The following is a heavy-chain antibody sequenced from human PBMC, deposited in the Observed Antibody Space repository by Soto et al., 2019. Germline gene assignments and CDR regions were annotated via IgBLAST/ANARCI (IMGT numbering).Heavy chain of an antibody. CDR1: GGSFSGYY. V-gene: IGHV4-34*01. D-gene: IGHD3-3*02. Sequence: SEPLSVTCSVDGGSFSGYYSICILQPPGKGLEWIGSIYHSGNTYYNPALKSRVTISLDTSKNQFSLKLTSVTAADTAMYYCARVKLAGRGSFHYWGQGTLVNV. J-gene: IGHJ4*02. CDR2: IYHSGNT. CDR3: ARVKLAGRGSFHY.